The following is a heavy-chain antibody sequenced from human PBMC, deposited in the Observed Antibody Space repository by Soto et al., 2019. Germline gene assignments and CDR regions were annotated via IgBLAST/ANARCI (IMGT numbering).Heavy chain of an antibody. CDR3: ARDRRFGESIY. J-gene: IGHJ4*02. D-gene: IGHD3-10*01. CDR2: IYSGGST. Sequence: EVQLVESGGGLVQPGGSLRLSCAASGFTVSSNYMSWVRQAPGKGLEWVSVIYSGGSTYYADSVKGRFTISRDNSKTTLYLQMNSLRAEDTAVYYCARDRRFGESIYWGQGTLVTVSS. CDR1: GFTVSSNY. V-gene: IGHV3-66*01.